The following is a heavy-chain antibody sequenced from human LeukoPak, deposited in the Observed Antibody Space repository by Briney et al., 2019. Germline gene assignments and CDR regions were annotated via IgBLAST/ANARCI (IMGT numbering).Heavy chain of an antibody. CDR2: IIDTGGYT. J-gene: IGHJ4*02. CDR1: GFTFSSYA. Sequence: PGGFLRLSCAASGFTFSSYAMSWVRQAPGKGLDWVSIIDTGGYTYYTDSVKGRFTTSRDKSKNTLYLQMTFLNVEDTAVYYCARESGSYLQWGQGTLVTVSS. D-gene: IGHD1-26*01. CDR3: ARESGSYLQ. V-gene: IGHV3-23*01.